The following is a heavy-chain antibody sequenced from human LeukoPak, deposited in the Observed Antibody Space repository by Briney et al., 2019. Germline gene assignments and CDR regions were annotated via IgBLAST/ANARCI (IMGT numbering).Heavy chain of an antibody. V-gene: IGHV1-18*03. D-gene: IGHD2-21*02. J-gene: IGHJ6*02. CDR1: GYTFTSYG. Sequence: GASVKVSCKASGYTFTSYGISWVRQAPGQGLEWMGWISAYNGNTSYAQKLQGRVTMTTDTSTSTAYMELRSLRSDDMAVYYCARRYCGGGCYFADYYYYYGMDVWGQGTTVTVSS. CDR3: ARRYCGGGCYFADYYYYYGMDV. CDR2: ISAYNGNT.